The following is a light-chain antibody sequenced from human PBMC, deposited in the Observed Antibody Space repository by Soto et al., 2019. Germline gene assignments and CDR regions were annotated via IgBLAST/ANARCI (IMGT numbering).Light chain of an antibody. CDR2: ESY. CDR3: CCFAGSNTYI. V-gene: IGLV2-23*01. J-gene: IGLJ2*01. Sequence: QSVLTQPASLSGSPGQSITISCTGTSADIGSFNLVSWYQQFPGEVPKLIIYESYKRPSGISTRFSGSRSDNTASLTVSGLQAEDEADYYCCCFAGSNTYIFGGGTQLSVL. CDR1: SADIGSFNL.